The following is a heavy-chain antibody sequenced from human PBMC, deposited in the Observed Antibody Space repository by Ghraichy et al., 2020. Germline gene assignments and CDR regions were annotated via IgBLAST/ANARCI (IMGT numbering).Heavy chain of an antibody. D-gene: IGHD6-19*01. V-gene: IGHV3-9*01. CDR3: AKIPSDSSGWSN. CDR1: GFTLNDYA. CDR2: IGWKTTGI. J-gene: IGHJ4*02. Sequence: LSLTCAASGFTLNDYAMHWVRQAPGKGLEWVSTIGWKTTGIGYADSVKGRLTISRDSAKNSLYLQMNSLRTEDTAFYYCAKIPSDSSGWSNWGQGALVTVSS.